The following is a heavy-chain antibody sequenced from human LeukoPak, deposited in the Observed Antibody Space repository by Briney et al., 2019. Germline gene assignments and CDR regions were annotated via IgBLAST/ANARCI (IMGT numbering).Heavy chain of an antibody. CDR2: ISSSGST. V-gene: IGHV4-61*02. CDR1: GDSISSGDYY. D-gene: IGHD3-22*01. CDR3: ARGPYSYDSSGAFDI. Sequence: SETLFLTCTVSGDSISSGDYYWSWIRQPAGKGLEWIGRISSSGSTNYNPSLKSRVTISVDTSKNQFSLKLSSVTAADTAVYFCARGPYSYDSSGAFDIWGQGTMVTVSS. J-gene: IGHJ3*02.